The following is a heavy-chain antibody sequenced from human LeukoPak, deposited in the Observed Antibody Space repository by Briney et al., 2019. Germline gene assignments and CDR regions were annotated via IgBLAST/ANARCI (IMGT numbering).Heavy chain of an antibody. V-gene: IGHV3-23*01. CDR2: ISGSGGST. Sequence: GGSLRLSCAASGFTFSSYAMSWVRQAPGKGLEWVSAISGSGGSTYYADSVKGRFTISRDNSKNTLYLQMNSLRAEDTAVYYCAKEKTLATYYDFWSGYISDYWGQGTLATVSS. CDR1: GFTFSSYA. J-gene: IGHJ4*02. D-gene: IGHD3-3*01. CDR3: AKEKTLATYYDFWSGYISDY.